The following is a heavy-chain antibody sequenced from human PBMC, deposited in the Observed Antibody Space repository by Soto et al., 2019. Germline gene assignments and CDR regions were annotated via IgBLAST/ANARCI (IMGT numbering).Heavy chain of an antibody. CDR1: GFTFSSYG. CDR2: IWYDGSNK. V-gene: IGHV3-33*08. J-gene: IGHJ5*02. Sequence: GGSLRLSCAASGFTFSSYGMHWVRQAPGKGLEWVAVIWYDGSNKYYADSVKGRFTISRDNSKNTLYLQMNSLRAEDTAVYYCARDRGGYCSSTSCYAWYNWFDPWGQGTLVTVSS. D-gene: IGHD2-2*03. CDR3: ARDRGGYCSSTSCYAWYNWFDP.